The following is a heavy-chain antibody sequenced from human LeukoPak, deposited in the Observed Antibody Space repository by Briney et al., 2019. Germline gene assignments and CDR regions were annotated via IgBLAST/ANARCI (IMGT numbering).Heavy chain of an antibody. CDR1: GFTFSTYT. J-gene: IGHJ4*02. D-gene: IGHD3-10*01. CDR2: ISGDGYST. Sequence: GGSLRLSCAASGFTFSTYTMAWVRKAPGGGLEWVSGISGDGYSTYYADSVKGRFAISRDNSKSTLYLQMNSLRAEDTAVYYCAKDFGRNLGGPGYWGRGTRVTVSS. V-gene: IGHV3-23*01. CDR3: AKDFGRNLGGPGY.